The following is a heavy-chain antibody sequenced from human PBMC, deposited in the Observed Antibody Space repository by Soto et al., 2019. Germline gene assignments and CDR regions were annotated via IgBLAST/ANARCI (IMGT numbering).Heavy chain of an antibody. CDR2: IVVGSGNT. CDR1: TFTFTSSA. V-gene: IGHV1-58*01. D-gene: IGHD2-21*02. Sequence: SVKVSCKASTFTFTSSAVQWVRQARGQRLEWIGWIVVGSGNTKYAQNFQERVTITRDMSSGTAYLELSSLRSEDTAVYYCASMPYCGGDCHTYYYYGMDVWGQGTTVTVSS. CDR3: ASMPYCGGDCHTYYYYGMDV. J-gene: IGHJ6*02.